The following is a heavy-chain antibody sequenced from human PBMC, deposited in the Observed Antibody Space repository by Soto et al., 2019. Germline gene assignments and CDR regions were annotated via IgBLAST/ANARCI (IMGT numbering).Heavy chain of an antibody. CDR3: ARDSEADGMDV. CDR1: GGSFSGYY. J-gene: IGHJ6*02. V-gene: IGHV4-34*01. CDR2: INHSGST. D-gene: IGHD6-19*01. Sequence: LSETLSLTCAVYGGSFSGYYWSWIRQPPGKGLEWIGEINHSGSTNYNPSLKSRVTISVDTSKNQFSLKLSSVTAADTAVYYCARDSEADGMDVWGQGTTVTVSS.